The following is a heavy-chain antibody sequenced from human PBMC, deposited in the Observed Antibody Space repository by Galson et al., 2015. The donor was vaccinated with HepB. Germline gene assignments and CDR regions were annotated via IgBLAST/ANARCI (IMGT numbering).Heavy chain of an antibody. CDR2: ISYDGSNK. CDR1: GFTFSSYG. D-gene: IGHD6-19*01. V-gene: IGHV3-30*03. CDR3: ARDRGMLEQWLSRNFDY. J-gene: IGHJ4*02. Sequence: SLRLSCAASGFTFSSYGIHWVRQAPGKGLEWVAVISYDGSNKYYADSVKGRFTISRDNSKNTLYLQMNSLRAEDTAVYYCARDRGMLEQWLSRNFDYWGQGTLVTVSS.